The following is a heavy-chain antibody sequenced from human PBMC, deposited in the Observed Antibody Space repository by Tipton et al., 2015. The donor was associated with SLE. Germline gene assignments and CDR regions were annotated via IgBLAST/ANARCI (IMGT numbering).Heavy chain of an antibody. CDR3: ARGVRRSSGSYVFDY. Sequence: QLVQSGVEVKKPGASVRVSCKASGYTFTTYGISWVRQAPGQGLEWMGWISTYNGNTNYAQKLQGRVTMTSDTSTSTAYMDLSSLRSEDTAMYFCARGVRRSSGSYVFDYWGQGALVAVSS. V-gene: IGHV1-18*01. CDR2: ISTYNGNT. D-gene: IGHD3-10*01. CDR1: GYTFTTYG. J-gene: IGHJ4*02.